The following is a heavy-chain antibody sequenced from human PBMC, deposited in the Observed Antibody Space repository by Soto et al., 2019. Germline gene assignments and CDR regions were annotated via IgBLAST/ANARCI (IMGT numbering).Heavy chain of an antibody. V-gene: IGHV3-21*01. CDR3: ATPYYYNH. J-gene: IGHJ5*02. D-gene: IGHD3-22*01. Sequence: EAVKISCAASGFMFSAYTMTWVRQSPGKGLEWLASITDDSSHIDYADSVRGRFTVSRDNARKSVYLQMDSLGAEDTAIYYCATPYYYNHWGPGTLVTVAS. CDR1: GFMFSAYT. CDR2: ITDDSSHI.